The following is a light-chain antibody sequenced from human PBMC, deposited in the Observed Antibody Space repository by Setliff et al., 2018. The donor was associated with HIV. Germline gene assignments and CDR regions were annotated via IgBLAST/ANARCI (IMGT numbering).Light chain of an antibody. J-gene: IGLJ3*02. CDR2: DVS. Sequence: QSALAQPASVSGSPGQSITISCTGSSSDVGGYNYVSWYQQHPGKAPKLMIYDVSQRPSGVSDRFSGSKSRITASLTISGLQPEDESDYYCSSYTASSTLVFGGGTK. CDR1: SSDVGGYNY. V-gene: IGLV2-14*03. CDR3: SSYTASSTLV.